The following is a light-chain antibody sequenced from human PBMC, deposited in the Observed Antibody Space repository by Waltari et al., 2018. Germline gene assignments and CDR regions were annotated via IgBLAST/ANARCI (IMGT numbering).Light chain of an antibody. CDR2: VKIGGSN. J-gene: IGLJ3*02. CDR3: ETGGHGTWV. Sequence: QEPGHGPQYLMKVKIGGSNRKRDDIPDRFSGSVSGPERYLTISSLQSEDEADYYCETGGHGTWVFGGGTKLTVL. V-gene: IGLV4-69*01.